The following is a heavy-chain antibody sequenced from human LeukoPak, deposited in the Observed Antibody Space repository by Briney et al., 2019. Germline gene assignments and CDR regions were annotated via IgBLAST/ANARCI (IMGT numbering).Heavy chain of an antibody. CDR2: ISSSSSYI. CDR3: ARVPPPYYYDSSGFDY. CDR1: GFTFSSYA. V-gene: IGHV3-21*04. D-gene: IGHD3-22*01. Sequence: GGSLRLSCAASGFTFSSYAMHWVRQAPGKGLEWVSSISSSSSYIYYADSVKGRFTISRDNAKNSLYLQMNSLRAEDTAVYYCARVPPPYYYDSSGFDYWGQGTLVTVSS. J-gene: IGHJ4*02.